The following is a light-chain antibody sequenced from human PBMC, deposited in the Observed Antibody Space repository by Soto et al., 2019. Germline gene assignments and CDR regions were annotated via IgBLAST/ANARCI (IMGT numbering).Light chain of an antibody. CDR2: DAS. J-gene: IGKJ4*01. CDR1: QSFRSS. V-gene: IGKV3-11*01. CDR3: QQRSNWPLT. Sequence: EIVMTQSPGTLSVSPGERATLFCRASQSFRSSLAWYQQKPGQAPRLLIYDASNRATGIPARFSGSGSGTDFTLTISSLEPEDFAVYYCQQRSNWPLTFGGGTKVDIK.